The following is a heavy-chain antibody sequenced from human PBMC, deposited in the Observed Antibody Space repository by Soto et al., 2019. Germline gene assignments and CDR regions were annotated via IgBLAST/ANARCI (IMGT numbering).Heavy chain of an antibody. J-gene: IGHJ6*03. CDR3: ARIQCSPLWFGDYYYYMDV. D-gene: IGHD3-10*01. CDR2: IDWDDDK. Sequence: SGPTLVNPTQTLTLTCTFSGFSLSTSGMCVSWIRQPPGKALEWLARIDWDDDKYYSTSLKTRLTISKDTSKNQVVLTMTNMDPVDTATYYCARIQCSPLWFGDYYYYMDVWGKGTTVTVSS. V-gene: IGHV2-70*11. CDR1: GFSLSTSGMC.